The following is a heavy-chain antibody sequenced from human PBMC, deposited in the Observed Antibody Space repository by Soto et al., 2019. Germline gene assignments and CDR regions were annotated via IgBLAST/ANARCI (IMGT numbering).Heavy chain of an antibody. V-gene: IGHV1-3*01. CDR2: INAGNANT. D-gene: IGHD3-3*01. Sequence: QVHLVQSGAEVKKPGASVKLSCKASGYTFSGYVMHWLRQAPGQRLEWMGWINAGNANTQYSQKFQGRVTIPRDTSASAVYLELSSLRSEDTAVYYCANGRYHDFGSGYYQFDYWGQGTLVTVSS. CDR3: ANGRYHDFGSGYYQFDY. J-gene: IGHJ4*02. CDR1: GYTFSGYV.